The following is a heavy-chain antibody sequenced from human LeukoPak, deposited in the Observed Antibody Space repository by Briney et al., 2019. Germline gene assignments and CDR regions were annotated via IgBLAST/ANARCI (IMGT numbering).Heavy chain of an antibody. D-gene: IGHD6-13*01. V-gene: IGHV4-59*01. J-gene: IGHJ4*02. CDR3: AGVLAGSSWPPFDY. Sequence: SETLSLTCTVSGGSISSYYWSWIRQPPGKGLQWIGYIYYSGSTNYNPSLKSRVTISVDTSKNQFSLKLSSVTAADTAVYYCAGVLAGSSWPPFDYWGQGTLVTVSS. CDR1: GGSISSYY. CDR2: IYYSGST.